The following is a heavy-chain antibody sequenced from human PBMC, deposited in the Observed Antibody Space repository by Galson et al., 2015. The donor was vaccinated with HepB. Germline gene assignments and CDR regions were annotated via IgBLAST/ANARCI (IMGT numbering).Heavy chain of an antibody. CDR1: GGSVSNADYY. D-gene: IGHD1-20*01. J-gene: IGHJ4*02. Sequence: TLSLTCSVSGGSVSNADYYWSWVRQAPGKGLEWIGYIYYSGNTYYSPSLKSRLAMSVDTSKNQFSLNLRSVTAADTAVYYCARVYHWNGELDIWGRGSLVTVSS. CDR3: ARVYHWNGELDI. V-gene: IGHV4-30-4*01. CDR2: IYYSGNT.